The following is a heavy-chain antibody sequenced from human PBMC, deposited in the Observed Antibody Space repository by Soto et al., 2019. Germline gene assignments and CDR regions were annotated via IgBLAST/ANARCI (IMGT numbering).Heavy chain of an antibody. CDR3: ARGIATGQPDP. D-gene: IGHD2-15*01. Sequence: EAAVKVSSKASGYTFTRCTMNWVRQAPGQRLEWMGWINPDNGNTKSSQKFQDRVIITRDTSASTAYMDLSSLRSEDTAVYYCARGIATGQPDPWGQGTLVTVS. CDR1: GYTFTRCT. CDR2: INPDNGNT. V-gene: IGHV1-3*01. J-gene: IGHJ5*02.